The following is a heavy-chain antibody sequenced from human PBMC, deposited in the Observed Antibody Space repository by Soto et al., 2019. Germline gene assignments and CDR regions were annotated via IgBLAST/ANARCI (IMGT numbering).Heavy chain of an antibody. CDR3: ASSLLVGYGLEGESD. V-gene: IGHV1-18*01. CDR2: ISAYNGNT. J-gene: IGHJ4*02. CDR1: GYTFTSYG. D-gene: IGHD5-18*01. Sequence: QVQLVQSGAEVKKPGASVKVSCKASGYTFTSYGISWVRQAPGQGLEWMGWISAYNGNTNYAQKLQGRVTMTTDTSAXTAYMERRSLRSDDTAVYYCASSLLVGYGLEGESDWGQGTLVTVSS.